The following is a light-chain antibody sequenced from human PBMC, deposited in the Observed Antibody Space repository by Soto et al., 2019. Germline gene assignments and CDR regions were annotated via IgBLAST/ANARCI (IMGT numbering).Light chain of an antibody. V-gene: IGKV3-20*01. CDR1: QTVSNNY. CDR2: GSS. J-gene: IGKJ2*01. CDR3: QQYGSSPPYT. Sequence: EVVSTQSPGTLSLSPGERDSLSCRASQTVSNNYLAWYQQKPGQAPKLLIFGSSDRATGIPDRFSGSGSGTDLTLTISRLEPEDFAGYYCQQYGSSPPYTFGQGTRLEIK.